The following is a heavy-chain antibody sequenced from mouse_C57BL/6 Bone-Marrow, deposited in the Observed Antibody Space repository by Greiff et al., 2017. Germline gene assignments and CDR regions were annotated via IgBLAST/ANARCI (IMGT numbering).Heavy chain of an antibody. CDR3: ARWPYFPITTVVRDY. CDR1: GYSFTGYY. V-gene: IGHV1-42*01. D-gene: IGHD1-1*01. CDR2: INPSTGGT. J-gene: IGHJ2*01. Sequence: EVQLQQSGPELVKPGASVKISCKASGYSFTGYYMNWVKQSPEKSLEWIGEINPSTGGTTYNQKFKAKATLTVDKSSSTAYMQLKSLTSEDSAVYYCARWPYFPITTVVRDYWGQGTTLTVSS.